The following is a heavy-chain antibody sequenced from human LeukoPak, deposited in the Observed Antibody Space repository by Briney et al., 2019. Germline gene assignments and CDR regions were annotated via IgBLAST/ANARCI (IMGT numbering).Heavy chain of an antibody. D-gene: IGHD5-18*01. Sequence: SETLSLTCSVSGVSITSNYWSWIRQPPGKGLEWLGYTHHSGATSYNPSLKSRSTMSLDTSSNQFSLKLSSVTAADTAVYYCARSSGHSYGDFDYWGQGNLVTVSS. CDR1: GVSITSNY. V-gene: IGHV4-59*01. J-gene: IGHJ4*02. CDR2: THHSGAT. CDR3: ARSSGHSYGDFDY.